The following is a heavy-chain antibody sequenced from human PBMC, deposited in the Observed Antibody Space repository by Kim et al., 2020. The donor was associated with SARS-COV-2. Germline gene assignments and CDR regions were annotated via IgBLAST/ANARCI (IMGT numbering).Heavy chain of an antibody. J-gene: IGHJ4*02. CDR2: TYYRSKWFS. Sequence: SQTLSLTCAISGDSVSSKSAAWNWIRQSPSRGLEWLGRTYYRSKWFSHYAGSVESRISINPDTSTNHFSLHLNSVTPEDTAVYYCARDSLLSVTIPARWGFDSWGQGTLVTVSS. D-gene: IGHD4-4*01. CDR1: GDSVSSKSAA. V-gene: IGHV6-1*01. CDR3: ARDSLLSVTIPARWGFDS.